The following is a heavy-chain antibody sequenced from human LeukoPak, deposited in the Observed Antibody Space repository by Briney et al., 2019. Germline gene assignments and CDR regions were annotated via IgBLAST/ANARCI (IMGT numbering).Heavy chain of an antibody. CDR3: ARGGGYYDSSGYPTFDY. D-gene: IGHD3-22*01. CDR1: GGSISSSSYY. Sequence: SETLSLTCTVSGGSISSSSYYWGWIRQPPGKGLEWIGSIYYSGSTYYNPSLKSRVTISVDTSKNQFSLKLSSVTAADTAVYYCARGGGYYDSSGYPTFDYWGQGTLVAASS. J-gene: IGHJ4*02. V-gene: IGHV4-39*07. CDR2: IYYSGST.